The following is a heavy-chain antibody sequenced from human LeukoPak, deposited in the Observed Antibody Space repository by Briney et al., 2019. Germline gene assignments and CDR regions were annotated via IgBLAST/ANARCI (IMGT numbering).Heavy chain of an antibody. Sequence: GGSLRLSCAASGFIFSYYGMHWVRQAPGRGLEWVSFIRYDGSNKFYADSVKGRFTVSRDNSENSLYLQMNSLRVEDTAVYYCARWVATTSTKDYWGQGTLVTVSS. V-gene: IGHV3-30*02. D-gene: IGHD5-24*01. CDR1: GFIFSYYG. CDR3: ARWVATTSTKDY. CDR2: IRYDGSNK. J-gene: IGHJ4*02.